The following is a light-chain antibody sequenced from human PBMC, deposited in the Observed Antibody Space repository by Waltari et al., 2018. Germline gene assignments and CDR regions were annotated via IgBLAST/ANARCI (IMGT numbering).Light chain of an antibody. V-gene: IGKV4-1*01. J-gene: IGKJ2*01. CDR2: WAS. Sequence: DIVMTQSPDSLAVSLCERATINCKSSQSVLSSSNNKNYLGWYQQKPGKPPKLLISWASTRESGGPDRFSGSGSGTDFTPTIISLQAEDVAVYYCQQCYTFPYTFGQGTKLEIK. CDR3: QQCYTFPYT. CDR1: QSVLSSSNNKNY.